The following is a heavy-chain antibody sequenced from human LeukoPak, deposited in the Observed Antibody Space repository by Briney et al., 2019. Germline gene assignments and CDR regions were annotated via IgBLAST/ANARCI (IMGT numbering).Heavy chain of an antibody. CDR2: ISYDGSNK. V-gene: IGHV3-30*18. CDR3: AKESNPGFDY. CDR1: GFTFSSYG. Sequence: PGGSLRLSCAASGFTFSSYGMHWVRQAPGKGLEWVAVISYDGSNKYYAHSVKGRFTISRDNSKNTLYLQMNSLRAEDTAVYYCAKESNPGFDYWGQGTLVTVSS. J-gene: IGHJ4*02.